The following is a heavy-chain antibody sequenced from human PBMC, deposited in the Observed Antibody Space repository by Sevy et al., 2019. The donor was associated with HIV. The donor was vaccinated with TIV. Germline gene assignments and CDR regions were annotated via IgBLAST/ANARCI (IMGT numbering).Heavy chain of an antibody. CDR3: ARTKDYDDSSASPFDY. CDR1: GYTLTQLT. D-gene: IGHD3-22*01. Sequence: ASVKVSCKVSGYTLTQLTMHWVRQAPGKGLEWMGRFDPEDGEILYAQKFQGRVTMTEDTSTDTAYMELSSLRSEDTAVYYCARTKDYDDSSASPFDYWGQGTLVTVSS. CDR2: FDPEDGEI. V-gene: IGHV1-24*01. J-gene: IGHJ4*02.